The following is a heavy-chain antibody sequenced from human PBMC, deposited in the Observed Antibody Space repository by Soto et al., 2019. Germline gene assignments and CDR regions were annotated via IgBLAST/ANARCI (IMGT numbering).Heavy chain of an antibody. V-gene: IGHV3-9*01. CDR2: INWDGYSI. Sequence: GGSLRLSCVASGFNFDDHVMHWVRQVPGKGLEWVGHINWDGYSIGYGGSVRGRFSISRDNAKNTLYLQMNSLRPEDTALYFCARSWSGRTSGRVDVWGQGTTVTVSS. D-gene: IGHD3-3*01. J-gene: IGHJ6*02. CDR1: GFNFDDHV. CDR3: ARSWSGRTSGRVDV.